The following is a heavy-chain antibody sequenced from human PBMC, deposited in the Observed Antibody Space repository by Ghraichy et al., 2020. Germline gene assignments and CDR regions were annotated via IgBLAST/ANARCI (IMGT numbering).Heavy chain of an antibody. CDR3: SRAQAYCGGDCYDPFWFFDL. V-gene: IGHV3-11*01. CDR2: INNHGTTV. Sequence: GGSLRLSCAASGFTFTNYYMAWIRQAPGKGLELISYINNHGTTVHYVDSLEGRFTVSRDNAKNSLSLQMNSLSAEDTAVYYCSRAQAYCGGDCYDPFWFFDLWGRGTLVTVSS. D-gene: IGHD2-21*01. J-gene: IGHJ2*01. CDR1: GFTFTNYY.